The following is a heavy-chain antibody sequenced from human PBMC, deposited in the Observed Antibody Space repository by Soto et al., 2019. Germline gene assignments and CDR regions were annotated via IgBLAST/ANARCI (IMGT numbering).Heavy chain of an antibody. CDR2: IYYSGST. D-gene: IGHD3-10*01. CDR3: AGSLGELLFADY. J-gene: IGHJ4*02. CDR1: GGSISSGDYY. Sequence: SETLSLTCTVSGGSISSGDYYWSWIRQPPGKGLEWIGYIYYSGSTYYNPSLKSRVTISVDTSKNQFSLKLSSVTAADTAVYYCAGSLGELLFADYWGPGTLVTVSS. V-gene: IGHV4-30-4*01.